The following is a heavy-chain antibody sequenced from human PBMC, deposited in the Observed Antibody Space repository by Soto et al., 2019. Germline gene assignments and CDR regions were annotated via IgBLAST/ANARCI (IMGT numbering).Heavy chain of an antibody. J-gene: IGHJ6*02. D-gene: IGHD3-10*01. Sequence: QVQPVQSGAEVKKPGSSVKVSCKASGGIFTSFAISWVRQAPGQGLEWMGGIIPLFGTTNYAQKFQGRVTITADESTRTAYMELSSLRSEDTAVYYCARDGSRISFTYYYYYGMDVWGQGTTVTVSS. CDR2: IIPLFGTT. CDR3: ARDGSRISFTYYYYYGMDV. V-gene: IGHV1-69*01. CDR1: GGIFTSFA.